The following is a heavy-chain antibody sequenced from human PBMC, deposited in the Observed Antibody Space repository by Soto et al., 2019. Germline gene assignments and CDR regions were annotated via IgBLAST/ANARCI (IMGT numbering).Heavy chain of an antibody. CDR1: GDSLTDLS. Sequence: GASVKLSCEVCGDSLTDLSMHWVRQAPGKGLEWMGGFGPEDGETIYAQKFQGRVTMTEDTSTDTAYMELSSLRSEDTAVYYCADLTRGIAVAGSHWGQGTLVTVSS. CDR3: ADLTRGIAVAGSH. D-gene: IGHD6-19*01. J-gene: IGHJ4*02. CDR2: FGPEDGET. V-gene: IGHV1-24*01.